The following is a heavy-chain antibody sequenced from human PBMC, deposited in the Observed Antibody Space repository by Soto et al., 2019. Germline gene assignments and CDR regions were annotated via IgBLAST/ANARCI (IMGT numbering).Heavy chain of an antibody. CDR3: ARATTVVTLYDY. V-gene: IGHV4-30-4*01. J-gene: IGHJ4*02. CDR1: GGSIRSGDYY. Sequence: SETLSLTCTVSGGSIRSGDYYWSWIRQPPGKGLEWIGYIYYSGSTYYNPSLKSRVTISVDTSKNQFSLKLSSVTAADTAVYYCARATTVVTLYDYWGQGTLVTVS. CDR2: IYYSGST. D-gene: IGHD4-17*01.